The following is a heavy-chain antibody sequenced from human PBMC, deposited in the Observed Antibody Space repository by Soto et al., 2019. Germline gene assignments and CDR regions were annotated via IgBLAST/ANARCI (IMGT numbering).Heavy chain of an antibody. Sequence: QVQLQQSVPGLVKPSQPLSLTCAISGDSVSTNRATWDWIRQSPSRGLEWLGRTYYRSKWYNDYALSVHGRITHNPDTSNNQCSLQLNSVPPDDTAVYYCVRLIGNSWLDSWGQGTLVTVSS. CDR1: GDSVSTNRAT. V-gene: IGHV6-1*01. D-gene: IGHD2-8*01. J-gene: IGHJ5*01. CDR3: VRLIGNSWLDS. CDR2: TYYRSKWYN.